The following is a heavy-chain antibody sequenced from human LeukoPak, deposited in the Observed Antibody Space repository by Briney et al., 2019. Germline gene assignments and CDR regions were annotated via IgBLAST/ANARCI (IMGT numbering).Heavy chain of an antibody. CDR2: IYSGGST. CDR1: GFTVSSNY. V-gene: IGHV3-53*01. CDR3: ATGITMVRGVIRAVLDY. D-gene: IGHD3-10*01. J-gene: IGHJ4*02. Sequence: PGGSLRLSCAASGFTVSSNYMSWVRQAPGKGLEWVPVIYSGGSTYYADSVKGRFTISRDNSKNTLYLQMNSLRAEDTAVYYCATGITMVRGVIRAVLDYWGQGTLVTVSS.